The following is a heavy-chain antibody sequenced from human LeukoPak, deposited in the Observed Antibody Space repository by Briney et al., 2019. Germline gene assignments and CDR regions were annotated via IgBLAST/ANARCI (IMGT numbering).Heavy chain of an antibody. CDR2: ISGSGGGT. V-gene: IGHV3-23*01. D-gene: IGHD4-23*01. CDR1: GFTFSSYA. J-gene: IGHJ4*02. Sequence: GGSLRLSCAASGFTFSSYAMSWVRQAPGKGLEWVSGISGSGGGTSYADSVKGRFTISRDNSKNTLYLDMNSLRAEDTAVYYCAKCSADGGNSGVDYWGQGTVVTVSS. CDR3: AKCSADGGNSGVDY.